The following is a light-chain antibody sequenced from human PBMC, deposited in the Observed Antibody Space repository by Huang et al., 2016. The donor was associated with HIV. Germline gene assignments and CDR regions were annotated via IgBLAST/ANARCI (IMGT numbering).Light chain of an antibody. J-gene: IGKJ5*01. CDR3: QHYDNLPPGT. Sequence: DIQMTQSPSSLSASVGDRVTITCQSSQDISNYLNWYQQKPGKAPKLLIYDASNLETGVPSRFSGSGSGTNFTFTISSLQPEDIATYYCQHYDNLPPGTFGQGTRLEIK. CDR1: QDISNY. V-gene: IGKV1-33*01. CDR2: DAS.